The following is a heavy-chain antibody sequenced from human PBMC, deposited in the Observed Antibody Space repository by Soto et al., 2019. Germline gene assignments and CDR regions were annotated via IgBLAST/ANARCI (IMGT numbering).Heavy chain of an antibody. V-gene: IGHV3-48*03. D-gene: IGHD3-16*02. CDR3: ARDSIAAPNWFDP. CDR2: ISSSGSKK. CDR1: GFTFRDFE. J-gene: IGHJ5*02. Sequence: GGSLRLSCAASGFTFRDFEMNWIRQLPGKGLESIAYISSSGSKKYYADSVKGRFIVSRDNSNDSMYLEMSSLRDEDTGVYFCARDSIAAPNWFDPWGQGT.